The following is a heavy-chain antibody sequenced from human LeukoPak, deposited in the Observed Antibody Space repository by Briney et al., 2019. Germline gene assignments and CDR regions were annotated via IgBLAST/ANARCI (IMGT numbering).Heavy chain of an antibody. V-gene: IGHV3-73*01. D-gene: IGHD3-22*01. J-gene: IGHJ4*02. Sequence: GGSLRLSCAASGFTFGGSAMHWVLQASGKGLEWVGRIRSKANSYATAYAASVKGRFTISRDDSKNTAYLQMNSLKTEDTAVYYCASRAKYYYDSSGPHRWGQGTLVTVSS. CDR1: GFTFGGSA. CDR2: IRSKANSYAT. CDR3: ASRAKYYYDSSGPHR.